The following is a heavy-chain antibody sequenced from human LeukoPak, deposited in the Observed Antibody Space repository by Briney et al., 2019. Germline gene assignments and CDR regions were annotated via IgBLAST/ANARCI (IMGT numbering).Heavy chain of an antibody. CDR1: GLTFSDYA. V-gene: IGHV3-33*08. Sequence: PGGSLRLSCAASGLTFSDYAMSWVRQAPGKGPEWVAVIWYDGSYKYYADSVKGRFSISRDNSRNTVDLQMNSLRAEDTARYYCARGDGYKLVDYWGQGTLVTVSS. CDR2: IWYDGSYK. CDR3: ARGDGYKLVDY. J-gene: IGHJ4*02. D-gene: IGHD5-24*01.